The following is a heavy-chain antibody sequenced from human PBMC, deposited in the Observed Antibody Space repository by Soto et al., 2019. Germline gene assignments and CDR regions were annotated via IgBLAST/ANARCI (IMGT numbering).Heavy chain of an antibody. CDR1: GGSISSYY. CDR3: ARGYYYGSGSYYLDYYYYGMDV. CDR2: IYTSGST. V-gene: IGHV4-4*07. D-gene: IGHD3-10*01. Sequence: PSETLSLTCTVSGGSISSYYWTWIRQPAGKGLEWIGRIYTSGSTNYNPSLKSRVTMSVDTSKNQFSLKLSSVTAADTAVYYRARGYYYGSGSYYLDYYYYGMDVWGQGTKVTVSS. J-gene: IGHJ6*02.